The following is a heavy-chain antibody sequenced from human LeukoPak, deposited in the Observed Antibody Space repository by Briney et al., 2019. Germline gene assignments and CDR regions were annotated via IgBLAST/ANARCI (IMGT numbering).Heavy chain of an antibody. J-gene: IGHJ3*02. CDR3: ARGYSRMDAFDI. Sequence: SVKVSCKVSGYTLTELSMHWVRQAPGQGLEWMGGIIPIFGTANYAQKFQGRVTITADESTSTAYMELSSLRSEDTAVYYCARGYSRMDAFDIWGQGTKVTVSS. CDR1: GYTLTELS. V-gene: IGHV1-69*13. D-gene: IGHD2-15*01. CDR2: IIPIFGTA.